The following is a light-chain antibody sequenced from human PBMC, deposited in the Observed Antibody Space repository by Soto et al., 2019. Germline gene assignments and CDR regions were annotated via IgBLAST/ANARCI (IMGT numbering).Light chain of an antibody. CDR1: QGISSY. CDR3: QQSYNTTWT. V-gene: IGKV1-39*01. J-gene: IGKJ1*01. Sequence: DIQLTQSPSFLSASVGDRVTITCRASQGISSYLNWYQQKPRKAPELLIYAASSLQSGVPSRFSGSGSETDFTLTISSLQPEDFATYSCQQSYNTTWTFGQGTKVDIK. CDR2: AAS.